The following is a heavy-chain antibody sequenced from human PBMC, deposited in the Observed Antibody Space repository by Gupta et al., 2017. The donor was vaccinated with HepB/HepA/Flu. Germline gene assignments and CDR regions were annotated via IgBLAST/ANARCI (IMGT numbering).Heavy chain of an antibody. J-gene: IGHJ6*03. CDR1: SGSISSFY. CDR2: VYIRGNP. D-gene: IGHD3-16*01. Sequence: QVQLQESGPGLVKPSETLSLTCTVSSGSISSFYWSWIRQPPGKGLHWIGYVYIRGNPNYPPSLKSRGTMSLDTSNHPFSMKLSSVTAADTAVEDCAGVGGFYYYYYMDVWGKGGTVTVSS. V-gene: IGHV4-59*12. CDR3: AGVGGFYYYYYMDV.